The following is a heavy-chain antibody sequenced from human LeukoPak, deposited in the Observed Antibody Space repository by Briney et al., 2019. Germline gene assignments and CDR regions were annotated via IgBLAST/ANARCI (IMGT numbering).Heavy chain of an antibody. CDR2: IYYSGGT. CDR1: GGSISSGDYY. CDR3: ARSNFWSGYSYYFDY. Sequence: SETLSLTCTVSGGSISSGDYYWSWIRQPPGKGLEWIGYIYYSGGTYYNPSLKSRVTISVDTSKNQFSLKLSSVTAADTAVYYCARSNFWSGYSYYFDYWGQGTLVTVSS. V-gene: IGHV4-30-4*08. J-gene: IGHJ4*02. D-gene: IGHD3-3*01.